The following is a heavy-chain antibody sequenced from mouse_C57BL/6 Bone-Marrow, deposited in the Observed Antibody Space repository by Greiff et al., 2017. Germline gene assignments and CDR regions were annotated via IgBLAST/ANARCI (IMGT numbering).Heavy chain of an antibody. V-gene: IGHV7-3*01. CDR2: IRNKANAYTT. CDR3: ARRGTTVVPFAY. J-gene: IGHJ3*01. Sequence: EVQGVESGGGLVQPGGSLSLSCAASGFTFTDYYMSWVRQPPGKALEWLGFIRNKANAYTTEYSASVKGRFTISRDNSQTILYLQMNALRAEDGATYYCARRGTTVVPFAYWGQGTLVTVSA. CDR1: GFTFTDYY. D-gene: IGHD1-1*01.